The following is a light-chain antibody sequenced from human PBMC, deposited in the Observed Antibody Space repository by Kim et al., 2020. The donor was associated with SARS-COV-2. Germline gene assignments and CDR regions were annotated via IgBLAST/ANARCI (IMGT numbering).Light chain of an antibody. J-gene: IGKJ2*01. CDR3: QQYGTLPYT. V-gene: IGKV3-20*01. CDR1: QSVNSRY. Sequence: LSPGERATLSGRASQSVNSRYLAWYQVKPGQAPRLLIFGTSNWATGVPDRFSGSGSGTDFTLTISSLEPEDFAVYYCQQYGTLPYTFGQGTKLEI. CDR2: GTS.